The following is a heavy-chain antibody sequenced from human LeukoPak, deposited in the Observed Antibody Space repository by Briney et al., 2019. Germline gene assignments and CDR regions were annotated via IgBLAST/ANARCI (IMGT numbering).Heavy chain of an antibody. CDR3: ARRRGIAARPGGIGAFDI. CDR1: GYSFTSYR. Sequence: GESLQISCKGSGYSFTSYRIGWVRQVPGKGLEWMGIIYPGDSDTRYSLSFQGQVTISADKSISTAYLEWSSLKASDTAMYYCARRRGIAARPGGIGAFDIWGQGTMVTVSS. D-gene: IGHD6-6*01. J-gene: IGHJ3*02. CDR2: IYPGDSDT. V-gene: IGHV5-51*01.